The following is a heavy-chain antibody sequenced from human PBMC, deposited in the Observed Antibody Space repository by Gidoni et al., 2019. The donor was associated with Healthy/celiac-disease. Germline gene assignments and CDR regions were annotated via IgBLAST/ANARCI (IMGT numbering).Heavy chain of an antibody. J-gene: IGHJ6*02. Sequence: SDTGSWVRQAPGKGLEWVANIKQDGSEKYYVDSVKGRFTISRDNAKNSLYLQMNSLRAEDTAVYYCARDEEGEPMATAYYYYYGMDVWGQGTTVTVSS. D-gene: IGHD5-18*01. V-gene: IGHV3-7*01. CDR1: SDT. CDR2: IKQDGSEK. CDR3: ARDEEGEPMATAYYYYYGMDV.